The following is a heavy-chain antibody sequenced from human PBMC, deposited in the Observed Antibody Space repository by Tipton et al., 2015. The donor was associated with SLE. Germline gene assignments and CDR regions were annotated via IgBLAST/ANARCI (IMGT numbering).Heavy chain of an antibody. D-gene: IGHD3-9*01. J-gene: IGHJ5*02. V-gene: IGHV4-4*07. CDR3: AKDAHYNWLISGNWFDP. CDR1: GGSISTHY. CDR2: VYRSGST. Sequence: TLSLTCIVSGGSISTHYWRWIRQPAGKGLEWIGRVYRSGSTAYHPSLESRVTISIDTAKNEFSLKLRSVTAADTARYYWAKDAHYNWLISGNWFDPWGQGSLVTVSS.